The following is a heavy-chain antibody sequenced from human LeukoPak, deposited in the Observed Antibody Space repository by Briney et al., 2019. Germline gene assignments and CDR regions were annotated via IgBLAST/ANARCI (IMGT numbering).Heavy chain of an antibody. J-gene: IGHJ4*02. D-gene: IGHD3-3*01. V-gene: IGHV3-23*01. CDR1: GFTFSDYA. Sequence: GGSLRLSCATSGFTFSDYALGWVRQAPGRGLEWVATLSGSGAGTYYSDSVQGRFTISRDNSKRTLFLQMNSLRAEDTAFYYCAKAELGVDTFFDYWGQGTLVTVSS. CDR2: LSGSGAGT. CDR3: AKAELGVDTFFDY.